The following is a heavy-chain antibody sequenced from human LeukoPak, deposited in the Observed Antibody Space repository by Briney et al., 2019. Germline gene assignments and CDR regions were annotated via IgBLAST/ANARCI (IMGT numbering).Heavy chain of an antibody. CDR1: GISFSSHG. V-gene: IGHV4-4*02. CDR2: IYHRGST. D-gene: IGHD1-26*01. CDR3: AIDRRASGSYYAD. Sequence: GSLRLSCAASGISFSSHGMHWVRQSPGKGLEWIGEIYHRGSTNYNPSLKSRVIISVDKSKNQFSLKLSSVTAADTAMYYCAIDRRASGSYYADWGQGTLVTVSS. J-gene: IGHJ4*02.